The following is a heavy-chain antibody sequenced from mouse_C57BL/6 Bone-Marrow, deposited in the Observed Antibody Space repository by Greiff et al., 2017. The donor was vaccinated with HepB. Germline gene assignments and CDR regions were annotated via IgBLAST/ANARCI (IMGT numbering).Heavy chain of an antibody. V-gene: IGHV1-66*01. J-gene: IGHJ2*01. Sequence: QVQLKESGPELVKPGASVKISCKASGYSFTSYYIHWVKQRPGQGLEWIGWIYPGSGNTKYNEKFKGKATLTADTSSSTAYMQLSSLTSEDSAVYYCAREGITTVPKGFDYWGQGTTLTVSS. CDR2: IYPGSGNT. CDR3: AREGITTVPKGFDY. CDR1: GYSFTSYY. D-gene: IGHD1-1*01.